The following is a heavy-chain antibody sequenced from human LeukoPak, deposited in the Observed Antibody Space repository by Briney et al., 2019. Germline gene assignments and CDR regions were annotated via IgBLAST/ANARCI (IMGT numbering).Heavy chain of an antibody. CDR1: GGSFSGYY. J-gene: IGHJ4*02. Sequence: SETLSLTCAVYGGSFSGYYWSWIRQPPGKGLERIGEINHSGSTNYNPSLKSRVTISVDTSKNQFSLKLSSVTAADTAVYYCARGHQGGRIVATIRAFDYWGQGTLVTVSS. D-gene: IGHD5-12*01. CDR3: ARGHQGGRIVATIRAFDY. CDR2: INHSGST. V-gene: IGHV4-34*01.